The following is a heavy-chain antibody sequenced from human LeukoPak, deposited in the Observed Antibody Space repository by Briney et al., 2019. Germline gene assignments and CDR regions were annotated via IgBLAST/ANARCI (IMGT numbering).Heavy chain of an antibody. Sequence: GGYLRHSCAASGFTFSNYSMSWVRPAPGKGLGRVSVISGSGVITYYADSVKGRFTISRDNSKNTLYLQMNSLRAEDTAVYYCAKEWWEPTRDDYFDYWGQGTLVTVSS. CDR3: AKEWWEPTRDDYFDY. J-gene: IGHJ4*02. D-gene: IGHD1-26*01. V-gene: IGHV3-23*01. CDR1: GFTFSNYS. CDR2: ISGSGVIT.